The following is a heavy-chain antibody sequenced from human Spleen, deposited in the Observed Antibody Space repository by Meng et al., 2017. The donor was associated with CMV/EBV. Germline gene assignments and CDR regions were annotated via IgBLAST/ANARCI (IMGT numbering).Heavy chain of an antibody. Sequence: GSLRLSCTVSGGSISSSSYYWGWIRQPPGKGLEWIGTIYYRGSTNYSPSLKSRVTISVDTSKNQFSLKLSSVTAADTAVYYCASPSPLHYDFWSGYDYWGQGTLVTVSS. V-gene: IGHV4-39*01. J-gene: IGHJ4*02. CDR2: IYYRGST. CDR3: ASPSPLHYDFWSGYDY. D-gene: IGHD3-3*01. CDR1: GGSISSSSYY.